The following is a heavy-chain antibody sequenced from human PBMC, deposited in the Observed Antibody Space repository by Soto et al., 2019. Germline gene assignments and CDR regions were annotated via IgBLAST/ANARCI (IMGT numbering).Heavy chain of an antibody. CDR3: ARVAYQSLDN. J-gene: IGHJ4*02. Sequence: ASMKVSCKASGYTVTTHHMHWVRQAPGQGLEWMGIINPNDGGTLYAQKFQGRVTMTRDTSTSTVYVELSSLTSEDTAVYYCARVAYQSLDNWGQGTLVTVSS. V-gene: IGHV1-46*01. CDR2: INPNDGGT. D-gene: IGHD3-16*01. CDR1: GYTVTTHH.